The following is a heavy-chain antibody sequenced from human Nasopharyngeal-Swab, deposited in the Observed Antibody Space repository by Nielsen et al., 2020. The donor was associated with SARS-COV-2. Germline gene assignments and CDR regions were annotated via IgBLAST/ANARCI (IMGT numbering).Heavy chain of an antibody. CDR3: ATAPTIVVVPAAMVSVSWHYYYGMDV. CDR2: FDPEDGET. V-gene: IGHV1-24*01. D-gene: IGHD2-2*01. CDR1: GYTLTELS. Sequence: VKVSCKVSGYTLTELSMHWVRQAPGKGLEWMGGFDPEDGETIYAQKFQGRVTMTEDTSTDTAYMELSSLRSEDTAVYYCATAPTIVVVPAAMVSVSWHYYYGMDVWGQGTTVTVSS. J-gene: IGHJ6*02.